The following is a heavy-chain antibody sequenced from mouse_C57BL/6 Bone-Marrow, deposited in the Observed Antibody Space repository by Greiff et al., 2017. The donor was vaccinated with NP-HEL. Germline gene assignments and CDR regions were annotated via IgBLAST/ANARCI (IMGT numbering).Heavy chain of an antibody. V-gene: IGHV1-5*01. CDR2: ISPGNSDT. CDR3: TRSSYYTSTGDAMDY. J-gene: IGHJ4*01. CDR1: GYTFTSYW. D-gene: IGHD2-12*01. Sequence: VQLQQSGTVLARPGASVKMSCKTSGYTFTSYWMHWVKQRPGQGLEWIGAISPGNSDTSYNQKFKGKAKLTAVTSASTAYMELSSLTNEDSAVYYCTRSSYYTSTGDAMDYWGQGTSVTVSS.